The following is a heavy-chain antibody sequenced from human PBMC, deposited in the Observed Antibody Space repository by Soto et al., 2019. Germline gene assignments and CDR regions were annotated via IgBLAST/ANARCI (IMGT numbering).Heavy chain of an antibody. CDR3: ARGVKYGAYSRWFDP. D-gene: IGHD4-17*01. Sequence: QVQLVQSGAEVKKPGASVKVSCKASGYTFTSYDINWVRQATGQGLEYLRWMNPNSGNTGYVQKFQGRVTMTRDTSISTAYMELSSLRSEDTAVYFCARGVKYGAYSRWFDPWGQGTLVTVSS. CDR2: MNPNSGNT. V-gene: IGHV1-8*01. J-gene: IGHJ5*02. CDR1: GYTFTSYD.